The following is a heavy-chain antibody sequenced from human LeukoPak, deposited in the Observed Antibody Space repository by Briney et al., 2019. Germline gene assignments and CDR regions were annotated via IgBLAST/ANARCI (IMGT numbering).Heavy chain of an antibody. Sequence: PSETLSLTCTVSGGSISSSSYYWGWIRQPPGKGLEWIRSIYSSGSTYYNPSLKSRVTISVDTSKNQFSLKLSSVTAADTAVYYCAREKAELPEHSYYYYYYMDVWGKGTTVTVSS. D-gene: IGHD1-7*01. J-gene: IGHJ6*03. CDR2: IYSSGST. V-gene: IGHV4-39*02. CDR3: AREKAELPEHSYYYYYYMDV. CDR1: GGSISSSSYY.